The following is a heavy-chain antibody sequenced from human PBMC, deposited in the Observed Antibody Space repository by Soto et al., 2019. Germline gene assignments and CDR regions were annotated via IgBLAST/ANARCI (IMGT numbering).Heavy chain of an antibody. J-gene: IGHJ4*02. V-gene: IGHV2-5*02. D-gene: IGHD3-3*01. Sequence: QITLNESGPTQVKPRQTLTLTCTFSGFSLTTSGVGVGWIRQSPGKAPEWLAPIYWDDDKRYSPSLKSRLTITTDTSKNQVVLTMADLDPADTATYYCAHRVLRTVFGLVTTTAIYFDFWGQGTPVAVSS. CDR3: AHRVLRTVFGLVTTTAIYFDF. CDR1: GFSLTTSGVG. CDR2: IYWDDDK.